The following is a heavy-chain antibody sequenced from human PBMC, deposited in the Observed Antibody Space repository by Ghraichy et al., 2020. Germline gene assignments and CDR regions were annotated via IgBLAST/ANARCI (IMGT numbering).Heavy chain of an antibody. CDR3: ASQYSSGWYRESVLSYYYYGMDV. D-gene: IGHD6-19*01. CDR2: IYYSGST. V-gene: IGHV4-59*08. J-gene: IGHJ6*02. Sequence: SETLSLTCTVSGGSISSYYWSWIRQPPGKGLEWIGYIYYSGSTNYNPSLKSRVTISVDTSKNQFSLKLSSVTAADTAVYYCASQYSSGWYRESVLSYYYYGMDVWGQGTTVTVSS. CDR1: GGSISSYY.